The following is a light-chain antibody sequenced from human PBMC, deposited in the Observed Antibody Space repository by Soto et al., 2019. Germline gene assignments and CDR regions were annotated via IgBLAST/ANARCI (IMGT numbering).Light chain of an antibody. CDR2: AAS. V-gene: IGKV1-39*01. Sequence: DMPMTQSPSSLSVSVGDRVTITCRAGQTIDNYVNWYQQRPGDATKLLIYAASTLQSGVPSRFTGSRYGTDFTLTISRLQPEDFATYFCQQSFSVPPTFGQGPTLEIK. J-gene: IGKJ2*01. CDR3: QQSFSVPPT. CDR1: QTIDNY.